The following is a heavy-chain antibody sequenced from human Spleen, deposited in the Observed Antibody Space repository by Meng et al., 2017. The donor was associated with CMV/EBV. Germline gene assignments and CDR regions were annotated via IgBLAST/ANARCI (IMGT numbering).Heavy chain of an antibody. Sequence: GESLKISCAASGFTFSNYAMHWVRQAPGKGLEYVSAISSNGDSTSYADSVEGRFTVSRDNSKNILYLQMGGLRAEDMAVYYCATPSSPDGYWGQGTLVTVSS. V-gene: IGHV3-64*02. CDR3: ATPSSPDGY. D-gene: IGHD1-14*01. CDR1: GFTFSNYA. J-gene: IGHJ4*02. CDR2: ISSNGDST.